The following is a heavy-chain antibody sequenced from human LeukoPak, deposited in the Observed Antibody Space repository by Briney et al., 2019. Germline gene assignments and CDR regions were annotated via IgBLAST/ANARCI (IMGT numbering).Heavy chain of an antibody. Sequence: SETLSLTCPVSGGSISSYYWSWIRQPPGKGLEWIGYIYYSGSTNYNPSPKSRVTISVDTSKNQFSLKLSSVTAADTAVYYCARFGWVVPAAMFAFDYWGQGTLVTVSS. V-gene: IGHV4-59*08. J-gene: IGHJ4*02. CDR2: IYYSGST. CDR1: GGSISSYY. D-gene: IGHD2-2*01. CDR3: ARFGWVVPAAMFAFDY.